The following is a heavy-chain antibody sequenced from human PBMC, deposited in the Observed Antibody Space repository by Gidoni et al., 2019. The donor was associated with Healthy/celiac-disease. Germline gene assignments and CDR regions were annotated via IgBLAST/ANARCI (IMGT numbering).Heavy chain of an antibody. CDR2: IRSKAYGGTT. D-gene: IGHD3-9*01. V-gene: IGHV3-49*03. J-gene: IGHJ6*03. Sequence: EVQLVESGGGLVQPGRSLRLSCTAPGFTFGDYAMRWFRQAPGKGLEWVGFIRSKAYGGTTEYAASVKGRFTISRDDSKSIAYLQMNSLKTEDTAVYYCTRGETYDILTGYYSGSHYYYMDVWGKGTTVTVSS. CDR1: GFTFGDYA. CDR3: TRGETYDILTGYYSGSHYYYMDV.